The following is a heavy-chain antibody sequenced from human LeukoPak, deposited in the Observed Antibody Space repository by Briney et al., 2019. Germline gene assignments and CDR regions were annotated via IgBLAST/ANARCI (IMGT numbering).Heavy chain of an antibody. CDR3: ATCRSSYYYFLY. D-gene: IGHD6-13*01. Sequence: PGGSLRLSCAASGFTFSNACMSWVRQAPGKGLEWVGPIKSKAHGGTTEYAAPVKGRFTISRDDSKNTLFLQMNSLQTEDAALYSRATCRSSYYYFLYWGQGTLVTVSS. J-gene: IGHJ4*02. CDR2: IKSKAHGGTT. CDR1: GFTFSNAC. V-gene: IGHV3-15*01.